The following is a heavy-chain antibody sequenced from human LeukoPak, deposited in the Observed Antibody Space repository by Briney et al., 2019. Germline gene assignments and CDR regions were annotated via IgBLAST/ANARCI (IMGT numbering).Heavy chain of an antibody. CDR2: IHHGGTT. D-gene: IGHD2-15*01. CDR1: GDSISSDHYH. J-gene: IGHJ4*02. Sequence: KASQTLSLTCTVSGDSISSDHYHWSWVRQSPGKGLEWIGYIHHGGTTYYTPSLKSRPSISIDTSRKQFSLKPNSVTAADTAVYYCAGLTYSCISGGNPPDYWGQGTLVTVSS. V-gene: IGHV4-30-4*01. CDR3: AGLTYSCISGGNPPDY.